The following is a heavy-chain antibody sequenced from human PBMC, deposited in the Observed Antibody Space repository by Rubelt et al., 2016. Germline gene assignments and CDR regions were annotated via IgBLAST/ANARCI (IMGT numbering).Heavy chain of an antibody. Sequence: QLQESGPGLVKPSETLSLTCTVSGGSISSSSYYWGWIRQPPGKGLEWIGSIYYSGSTYYNPSLKSRVTISVDTSKNQFSLKLSSVTAADTAVYYCARGRFLEWLPPDYWGQGTLVTVSS. CDR2: IYYSGST. CDR1: GGSISSSSYY. J-gene: IGHJ4*02. D-gene: IGHD3-3*01. CDR3: ARGRFLEWLPPDY. V-gene: IGHV4-39*01.